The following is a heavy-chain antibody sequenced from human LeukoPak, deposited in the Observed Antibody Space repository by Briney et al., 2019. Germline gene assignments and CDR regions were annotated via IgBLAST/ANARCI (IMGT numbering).Heavy chain of an antibody. CDR3: ARILRITMVRGVIATPYYYYYYMDV. J-gene: IGHJ6*03. Sequence: SETLSLTCTVSGGSISSYYWSWIRQPAGKGLEWIGRIYTSGSTNYNPSLKSRVTMSVDTSKNQFSLKLSSVTAADTAVYYCARILRITMVRGVIATPYYYYYYMDVWGKGTTVTVSS. CDR2: IYTSGST. D-gene: IGHD3-10*01. V-gene: IGHV4-4*07. CDR1: GGSISSYY.